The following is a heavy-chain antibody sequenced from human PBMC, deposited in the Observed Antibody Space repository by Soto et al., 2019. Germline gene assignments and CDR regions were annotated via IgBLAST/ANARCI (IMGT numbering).Heavy chain of an antibody. J-gene: IGHJ5*02. D-gene: IGHD3-3*02. CDR2: ISYTGSS. V-gene: IGHV4-59*01. Sequence: SETLSLTCTVSGGSISSYYWNWIRQPPGKGLEWIGCISYTGSSIYNPSLKSRATVSIDTSKNQFSLKMTSVTAADTAVYYCASWSNSFLRFDPWGQGTLVTFSS. CDR1: GGSISSYY. CDR3: ASWSNSFLRFDP.